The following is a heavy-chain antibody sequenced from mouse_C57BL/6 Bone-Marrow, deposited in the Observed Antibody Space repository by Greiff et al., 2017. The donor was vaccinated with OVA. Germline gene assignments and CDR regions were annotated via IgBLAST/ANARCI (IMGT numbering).Heavy chain of an antibody. CDR1: GFTFSSYG. V-gene: IGHV5-6*01. CDR3: ARDYGHDQGDY. D-gene: IGHD2-2*01. CDR2: ISSGGSYT. J-gene: IGHJ2*01. Sequence: GFTFSSYGMSWVRQTPDKRLEWVATISSGGSYTYYPDSVKGRFTISRDNAKNTLYLQMSSLKSEDTAMYYCARDYGHDQGDYWGQGTTLTVSS.